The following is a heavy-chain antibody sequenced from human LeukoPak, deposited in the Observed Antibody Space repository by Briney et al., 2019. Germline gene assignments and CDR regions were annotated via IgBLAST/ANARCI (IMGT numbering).Heavy chain of an antibody. CDR3: ARVKQWLVGYFDY. D-gene: IGHD6-19*01. CDR2: ISSSSTI. J-gene: IGHJ4*02. Sequence: GGSLRLSCAASGFTFSSYSMNWVRQAPGKGLEWVSYISSSSTIYYADSVKGRFTISRDNAKNSLYLQMNSLRAEDTAVYYCARVKQWLVGYFDYWGQGTLVTVSS. CDR1: GFTFSSYS. V-gene: IGHV3-48*01.